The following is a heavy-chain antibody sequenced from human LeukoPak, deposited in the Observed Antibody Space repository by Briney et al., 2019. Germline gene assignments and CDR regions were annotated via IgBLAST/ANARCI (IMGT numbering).Heavy chain of an antibody. D-gene: IGHD6-19*01. CDR2: INPNSGGT. CDR3: ARVARYSSGGGAFDI. Sequence: ASVKVSFKASGYTFTGYYMHWVRQPPGKGREWMGRINPNSGGTNYAQKFQGRVTMTRDTSISTAYMELSRLRSDDTAVYYCARVARYSSGGGAFDIWGQGTMVTVSS. CDR1: GYTFTGYY. V-gene: IGHV1-2*06. J-gene: IGHJ3*02.